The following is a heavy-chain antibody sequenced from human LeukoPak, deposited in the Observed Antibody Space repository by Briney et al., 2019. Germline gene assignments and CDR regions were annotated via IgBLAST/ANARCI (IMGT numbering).Heavy chain of an antibody. D-gene: IGHD6-19*01. CDR2: IGAAGEM. CDR1: GFTFSSYD. CDR3: VGRLRGWSSGFDY. Sequence: GGSLRLSCAASGFTFSSYDMHWVRQATGKGLEWVSTIGAAGEMFYPGSVKGRFTISRDDAKNSIYPQMNSLRAGDTAVYYCVGRLRGWSSGFDYWGQGILITVSS. J-gene: IGHJ4*02. V-gene: IGHV3-13*04.